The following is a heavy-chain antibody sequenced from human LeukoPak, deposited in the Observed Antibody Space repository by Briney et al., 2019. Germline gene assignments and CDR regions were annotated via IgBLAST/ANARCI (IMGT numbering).Heavy chain of an antibody. V-gene: IGHV4-34*01. CDR1: GVSFRGYY. D-gene: IGHD5-18*01. CDR2: INHSGST. J-gene: IGHJ4*02. Sequence: PSETLSLTCAVYGVSFRGYYWSWIRQPPGKGLEWIGEINHSGSTNYNPSLKSRVTIPVDTSKNQFSLKLSSVTAADTAVYYCARARRYSYGYYFDYWGQGTLVTVSS. CDR3: ARARRYSYGYYFDY.